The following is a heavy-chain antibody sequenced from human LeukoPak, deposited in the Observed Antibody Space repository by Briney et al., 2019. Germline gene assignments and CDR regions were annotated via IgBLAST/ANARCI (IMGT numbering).Heavy chain of an antibody. Sequence: PGGSLRLSCAASGFTFSSYWMSWVRQAPGKGLEWVANIKKDGSEKYYVDFVKGRFTISRDNAKNSLYLQMNSLRAEDTAVYYCAELGITMIGGVWGKGTTVTISS. CDR2: IKKDGSEK. CDR3: AELGITMIGGV. D-gene: IGHD3-10*02. CDR1: GFTFSSYW. J-gene: IGHJ6*04. V-gene: IGHV3-7*01.